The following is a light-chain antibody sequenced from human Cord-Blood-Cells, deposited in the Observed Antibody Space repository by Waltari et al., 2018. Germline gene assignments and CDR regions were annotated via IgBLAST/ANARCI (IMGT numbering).Light chain of an antibody. V-gene: IGKV1-8*01. Sequence: IRLTQSHSSLPDPPGDRFTIPCRASQGISSYLAWYQQKPGKAPKLLIYAASTLQSGVPSRFSGSGSGTDFTLTISCLQYEDFATYYCQQYYSYPMYTFGQGTKLEIK. CDR3: QQYYSYPMYT. CDR1: QGISSY. CDR2: AAS. J-gene: IGKJ2*01.